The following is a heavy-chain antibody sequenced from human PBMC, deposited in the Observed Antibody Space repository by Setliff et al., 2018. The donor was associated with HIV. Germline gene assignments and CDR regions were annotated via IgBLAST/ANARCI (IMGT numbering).Heavy chain of an antibody. CDR1: GYTFTSYD. V-gene: IGHV1-8*02. Sequence: ASVKVSCKASGYTFTSYDINWVRQATGLGLEWMGWMNPNSGNTGYAQKFQGRVTMTRNTSISTAYMELSSLRSEDTAVYYCARGSSYSSSWYVFRPQALNDAFDIWAQGTMVTVSS. J-gene: IGHJ3*02. D-gene: IGHD6-13*01. CDR3: ARGSSYSSSWYVFRPQALNDAFDI. CDR2: MNPNSGNT.